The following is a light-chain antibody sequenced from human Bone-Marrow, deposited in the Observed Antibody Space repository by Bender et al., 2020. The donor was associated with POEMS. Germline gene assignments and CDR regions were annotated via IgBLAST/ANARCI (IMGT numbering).Light chain of an antibody. J-gene: IGLJ2*01. V-gene: IGLV3-1*01. CDR2: QDD. CDR1: KLGEKY. CDR3: QTWDSTAVI. Sequence: SYELTQPPSVSVSPGQTASITCSGDKLGEKYVCWYQQKPGQSPVLFIYQDDMRPSGIPERFSGSNSGNTAILTISGTQTTDEADYFCQTWDSTAVIFGGGTKLTVL.